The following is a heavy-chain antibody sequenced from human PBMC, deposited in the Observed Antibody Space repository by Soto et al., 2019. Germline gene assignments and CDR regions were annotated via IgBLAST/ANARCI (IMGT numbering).Heavy chain of an antibody. CDR1: GGSITTNGHY. D-gene: IGHD6-19*01. V-gene: IGHV4-31*03. Sequence: QVQLQESGPELVKPSQTLSLTCSVSGGSITTNGHYWTWIRQHPGQGLEWIAYIYYTGTSYLNPSLKRRLSISVDTSKNQFSLELRSVTAADTAVYYCAREQWGFDSWGQGTLVTVSS. CDR2: IYYTGTS. J-gene: IGHJ4*02. CDR3: AREQWGFDS.